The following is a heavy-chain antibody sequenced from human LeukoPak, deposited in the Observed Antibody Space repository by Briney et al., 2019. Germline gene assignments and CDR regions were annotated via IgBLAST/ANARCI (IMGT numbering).Heavy chain of an antibody. CDR2: IVVGSGNT. CDR3: ARGDDFWSGYLTYGPYYFDY. CDR1: GFTFTSSA. V-gene: IGHV1-58*01. J-gene: IGHJ4*02. Sequence: SVKVSCKASGFTFTSSAVQWVRQARRQRLEWIGWIVVGSGNTNYAQKFQERVTITRDMSTSTAYMELRSLRSDDTAVYYCARGDDFWSGYLTYGPYYFDYWGQGTLVTVSS. D-gene: IGHD3-3*01.